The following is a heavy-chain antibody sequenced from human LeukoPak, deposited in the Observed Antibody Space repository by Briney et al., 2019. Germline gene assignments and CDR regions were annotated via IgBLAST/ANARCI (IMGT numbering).Heavy chain of an antibody. Sequence: ASVKVSCKASGYTFTSYGISWVRQAPGQGLEWMGWISAYNGNTNYAQKLQGRVTMTTDTSTSTAYTELRSLRSDDTAVYYCARDAAATNAEYFQHWGQGTLVTVSS. CDR1: GYTFTSYG. D-gene: IGHD6-13*01. J-gene: IGHJ1*01. V-gene: IGHV1-18*01. CDR2: ISAYNGNT. CDR3: ARDAAATNAEYFQH.